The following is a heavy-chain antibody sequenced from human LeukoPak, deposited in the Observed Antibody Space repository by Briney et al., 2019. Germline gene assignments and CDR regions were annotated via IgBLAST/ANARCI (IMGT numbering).Heavy chain of an antibody. V-gene: IGHV3-21*01. CDR1: GFTFSSYS. Sequence: TGGSLRLSCAASGFTFSSYSMNWVRQAPGKGLEWVSSISSSSSYIYCADSVKGRFTISRDNAKNSLYLQMNSLRAEDTAVYYCARDPRLGSSSWYGYYYMDVWGKGTTVTVSS. D-gene: IGHD6-13*01. J-gene: IGHJ6*03. CDR3: ARDPRLGSSSWYGYYYMDV. CDR2: ISSSSSYI.